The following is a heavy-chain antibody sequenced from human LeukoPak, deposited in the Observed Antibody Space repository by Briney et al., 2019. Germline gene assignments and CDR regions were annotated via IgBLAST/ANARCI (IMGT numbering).Heavy chain of an antibody. Sequence: GGSLRLSCAASGFIFSSYWMHWVRQAPGKGLMWVSRINTDGSSISYAGSVKGRFTISRDNAKNTLYLQMNSLRAEDMALYYCAKDSLMYYYDSSGYAPGGFDYWGQGTLVTVSS. CDR3: AKDSLMYYYDSSGYAPGGFDY. V-gene: IGHV3-74*01. D-gene: IGHD3-22*01. CDR1: GFIFSSYW. J-gene: IGHJ4*02. CDR2: INTDGSSI.